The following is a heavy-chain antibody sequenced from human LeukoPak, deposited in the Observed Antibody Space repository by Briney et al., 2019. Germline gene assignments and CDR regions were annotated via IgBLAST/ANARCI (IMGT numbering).Heavy chain of an antibody. CDR3: ASRGKQQLAIN. D-gene: IGHD6-13*01. V-gene: IGHV3-11*01. J-gene: IGHJ4*02. Sequence: GGSLRLSCAASGSTFSDYYMSWIRQAPGKGLEWVSYISSSGSTIYYADSVKGRFTISRDNAKNSLYLQMNSLRAEDTAVYYCASRGKQQLAINWGQGTLVTVSS. CDR1: GSTFSDYY. CDR2: ISSSGSTI.